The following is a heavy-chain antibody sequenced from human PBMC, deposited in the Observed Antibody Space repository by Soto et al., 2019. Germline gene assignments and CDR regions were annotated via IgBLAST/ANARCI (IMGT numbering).Heavy chain of an antibody. J-gene: IGHJ4*02. Sequence: EGQLLGSGGGLVQPGGSLRLSCVASGLRFSTYWMNWVRQPPGMGLEWVANIDPDGRVGTYVDSVKGRFTTSRDNAMNSVYLQMNSLRADDTAMYFCAVWGEHDANVWGQGILVTVSA. D-gene: IGHD7-27*01. CDR2: IDPDGRVG. V-gene: IGHV3-7*03. CDR1: GLRFSTYW. CDR3: AVWGEHDANV.